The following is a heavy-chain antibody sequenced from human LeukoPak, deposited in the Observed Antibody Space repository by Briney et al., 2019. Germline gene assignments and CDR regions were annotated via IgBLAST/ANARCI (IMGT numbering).Heavy chain of an antibody. CDR1: GFTFSSYA. V-gene: IGHV3-23*01. Sequence: GGSLRLPCAASGFTFSSYAMSWVRQAPGKGLEWVSGISGSGGSTYYADSVKGRFTISRDNSKNTLYLQMNSLRAEDTAVYCCAKVDYGGNSGDYYYYYMDVWGKGTTVTVSS. CDR2: ISGSGGST. D-gene: IGHD4-23*01. CDR3: AKVDYGGNSGDYYYYYMDV. J-gene: IGHJ6*03.